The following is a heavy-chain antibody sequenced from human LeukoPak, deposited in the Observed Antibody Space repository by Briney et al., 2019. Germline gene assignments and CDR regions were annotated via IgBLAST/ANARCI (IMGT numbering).Heavy chain of an antibody. CDR3: ARRSSGYYYAFDY. V-gene: IGHV3-7*01. CDR1: GFTFSSDW. CDR2: INQDGSEK. D-gene: IGHD3-22*01. Sequence: GGSLRLSRAASGFTFSSDWMSWVRQAPGKGLEWVASINQDGSEKYYVNSVKGRFTISRDNARNSLYLEMNSLRVEDTAVYYCARRSSGYYYAFDYWGQGTLVTVSS. J-gene: IGHJ4*02.